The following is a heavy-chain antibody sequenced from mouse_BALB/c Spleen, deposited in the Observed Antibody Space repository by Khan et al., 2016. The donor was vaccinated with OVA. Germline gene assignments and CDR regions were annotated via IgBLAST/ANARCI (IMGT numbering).Heavy chain of an antibody. J-gene: IGHJ3*01. V-gene: IGHV2-9*02. Sequence: QVQLKESGPGLVAPSQSLSITCTVSGFSLTNYGVHWVRQPPREGLEWLGVIWAGGSTNYNSALMSRLSISKDNSKSQVFLKMNSLQTNDTAMYYCARTYYGGTWFDYWGQGTMVTVSA. CDR3: ARTYYGGTWFDY. CDR2: IWAGGST. D-gene: IGHD1-1*01. CDR1: GFSLTNYG.